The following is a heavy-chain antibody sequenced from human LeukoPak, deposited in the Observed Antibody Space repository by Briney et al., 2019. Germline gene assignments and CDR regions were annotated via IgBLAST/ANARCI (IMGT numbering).Heavy chain of an antibody. CDR2: INLNSGDT. J-gene: IGHJ4*02. CDR1: VYTFTSYY. D-gene: IGHD6-13*01. CDR3: ARSQPGIAAAGLDY. Sequence: GASVKVSSTPSVYTFTSYYLHWVRQAPGQGLEWMAWINLNSGDTNYAQNFQGRVTMTWDTSISTAYVELSRLTSDDTAVYYCARSQPGIAAAGLDYWGQGTLVTVSS. V-gene: IGHV1-2*02.